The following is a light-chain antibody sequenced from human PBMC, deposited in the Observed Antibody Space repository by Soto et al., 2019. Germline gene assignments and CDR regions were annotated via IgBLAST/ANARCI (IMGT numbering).Light chain of an antibody. V-gene: IGKV3-20*01. CDR3: QQYDSSPLT. Sequence: EIALTQSPGTLSLSPRERATLSCRASQSIRSSHLAWYQQKPGQAPRVLIYATSSRATGIPDRFSGSGSGTDFTLTISRLEPEDFAVYYCQQYDSSPLTFGGGTKVEIK. CDR1: QSIRSSH. J-gene: IGKJ4*01. CDR2: ATS.